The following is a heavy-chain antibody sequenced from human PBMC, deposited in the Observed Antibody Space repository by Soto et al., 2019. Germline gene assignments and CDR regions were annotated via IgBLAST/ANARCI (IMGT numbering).Heavy chain of an antibody. J-gene: IGHJ5*02. CDR2: IKQDGGEK. CDR1: GFTFSNYW. CDR3: TRAVYGATGWFDP. Sequence: PGGSLRLSCAASGFTFSNYWMTWVRQAPGKGLEWVANIKQDGGEKYYVDSVKGRFTISRDNAKNSLYLQMNSLRAEDTAVYYCTRAVYGATGWFDPWGQGTLVTVSS. V-gene: IGHV3-7*03. D-gene: IGHD4-17*01.